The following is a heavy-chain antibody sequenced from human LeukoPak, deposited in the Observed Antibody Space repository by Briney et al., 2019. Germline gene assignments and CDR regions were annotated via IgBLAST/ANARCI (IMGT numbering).Heavy chain of an antibody. CDR1: GGSFSGYY. Sequence: ETLSLTCAVYGGSFSGYYWSWIRQPPGKGMEWGSGINWNGGSTAYADSVKGRFTIYRDNAKKSLYLQMNSLRAEETAFYYCARDHPGYSYGGYYFDYWGQGTLVTVSS. V-gene: IGHV3-20*04. D-gene: IGHD5-18*01. CDR2: INWNGGST. CDR3: ARDHPGYSYGGYYFDY. J-gene: IGHJ4*02.